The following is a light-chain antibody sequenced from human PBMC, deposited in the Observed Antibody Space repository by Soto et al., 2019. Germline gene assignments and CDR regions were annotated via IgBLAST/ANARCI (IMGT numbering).Light chain of an antibody. J-gene: IGKJ2*01. CDR3: HQYGRTPVT. V-gene: IGKV3-20*01. CDR2: GAG. Sequence: EIVLTQSPGTLSLSPGDTATLSCRASQDINSAYLAWYQQKPGQAPRLLIYGAGSRATGIPDRFDGWASGTDFTLSISRLEPEDSAVYHCHQYGRTPVTFGRGTKLEIK. CDR1: QDINSAY.